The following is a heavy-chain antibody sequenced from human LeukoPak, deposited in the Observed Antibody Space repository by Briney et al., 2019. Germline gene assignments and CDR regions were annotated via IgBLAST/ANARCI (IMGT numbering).Heavy chain of an antibody. CDR2: INPNRGVT. V-gene: IGHV1-2*04. CDR3: ARWIVRGAREYWFDP. Sequence: ASVKVSCAASGYTFTGYYMHWVRQAPGQGLEWMGWINPNRGVTNYTQTFQGWVTISRDTSISTAYMELRRLRSDDTAVYYCARWIVRGAREYWFDPGGQGTLVSVFS. J-gene: IGHJ5*02. CDR1: GYTFTGYY. D-gene: IGHD3-10*01.